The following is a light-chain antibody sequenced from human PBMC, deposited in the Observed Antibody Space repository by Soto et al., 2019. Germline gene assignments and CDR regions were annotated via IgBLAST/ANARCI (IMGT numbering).Light chain of an antibody. V-gene: IGKV3-20*01. J-gene: IGKJ1*01. CDR3: QQYGSSATWT. CDR2: GAS. Sequence: EIVLTQSPGTLSLSPGERATLSCRASQSVSSSYLAWYQQKPGQAPRLFIYGASSRATGIPDRFSGSGSGTDFTLTISRLEPEDFAVYYCQQYGSSATWTFGQGTKVDIK. CDR1: QSVSSSY.